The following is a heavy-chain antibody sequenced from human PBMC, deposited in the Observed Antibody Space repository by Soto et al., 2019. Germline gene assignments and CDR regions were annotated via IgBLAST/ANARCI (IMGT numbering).Heavy chain of an antibody. D-gene: IGHD1-26*01. CDR2: IYWDDDK. V-gene: IGHV2-5*02. J-gene: IGHJ4*02. CDR3: AHWGWEQWSSLSIPFDY. Sequence: QITLKESGPTLVKPTQTLTLTCTFSGFSLSTSGVGVGWIRQPPGKALEWLALIYWDDDKRYSPSLKSRLTITKDTSKNQVVLTMTNMDPVDTATYYCAHWGWEQWSSLSIPFDYWGQGTLVTVSS. CDR1: GFSLSTSGVG.